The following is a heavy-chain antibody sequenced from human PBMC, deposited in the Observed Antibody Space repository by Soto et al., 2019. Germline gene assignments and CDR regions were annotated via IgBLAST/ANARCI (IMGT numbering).Heavy chain of an antibody. D-gene: IGHD6-6*01. CDR2: IYSGGST. J-gene: IGHJ6*03. CDR3: ARETPEPIGSSYYYYYYYMDV. V-gene: IGHV3-53*04. CDR1: GFTVSSNY. Sequence: EVQLVESGGGLVQPGGSLRLSCAASGFTVSSNYMSWVRQAPGKGLEWVSVIYSGGSTYYADSVKGRFTISRHNSKNTLCLQMNSLRAEDTAVYYCARETPEPIGSSYYYYYYYMDVWGKGTTVTVSS.